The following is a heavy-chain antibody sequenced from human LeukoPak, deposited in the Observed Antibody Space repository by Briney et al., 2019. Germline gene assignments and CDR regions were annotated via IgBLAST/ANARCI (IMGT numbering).Heavy chain of an antibody. D-gene: IGHD6-6*01. CDR2: IWYDGSNK. CDR3: VRDWSARYFDY. CDR1: GFTFRDHG. V-gene: IGHV3-33*01. J-gene: IGHJ4*02. Sequence: GGSLRLSCAASGFTFRDHGMHWVRQAPGKGLEWVAVIWYDGSNKYYADSVKGRFTISRDNSRNTLYLQMNSLTAEDTAVYYCVRDWSARYFDYWGQGILVTVSS.